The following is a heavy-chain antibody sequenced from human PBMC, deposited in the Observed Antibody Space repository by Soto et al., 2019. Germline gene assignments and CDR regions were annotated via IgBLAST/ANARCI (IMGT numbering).Heavy chain of an antibody. J-gene: IGHJ5*02. Sequence: SETLSLTCAVYGGSFSGYYWSWIRQPPGKGLEWIGEINHSGSTNYNPSLKSRVTISVDTSKNQFSLKLSSVTAADTAVYYCARGNIGYCSSTSCYIGWFDPWGQGTLVTVSS. CDR3: ARGNIGYCSSTSCYIGWFDP. D-gene: IGHD2-2*02. CDR1: GGSFSGYY. V-gene: IGHV4-34*01. CDR2: INHSGST.